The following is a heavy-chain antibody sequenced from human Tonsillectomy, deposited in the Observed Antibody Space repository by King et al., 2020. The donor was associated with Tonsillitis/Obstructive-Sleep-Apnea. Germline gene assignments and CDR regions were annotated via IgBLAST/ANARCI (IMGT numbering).Heavy chain of an antibody. D-gene: IGHD7-27*01. CDR2: IYPGDPDT. CDR1: GYSFTSYW. Sequence: QLVQSGAEVKKPGESLKISCKGSGYSFTSYWIGWGRQMPGKGLEWMGIIYPGDPDTSYSPSFQGHVTISADKSINTAYLQWSSLKASDTAMYYCARQEMQLGTRYFAYWGQGTLVTVSS. CDR3: ARQEMQLGTRYFAY. J-gene: IGHJ4*02. V-gene: IGHV5-51*01.